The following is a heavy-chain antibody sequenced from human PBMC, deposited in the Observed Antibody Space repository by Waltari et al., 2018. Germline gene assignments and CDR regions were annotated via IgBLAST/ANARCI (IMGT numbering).Heavy chain of an antibody. J-gene: IGHJ4*02. Sequence: QVQLQQWGAGLFKPSETLSLTCAVDGGSFSGYYWRWIRQPPGKGLEWIGEINHSGSTNYNPSLKSRVTISVDTSKNQFSLKLSSVTAADTAVYYCARGYDFWSGYLFDYWGQGTLVTVSS. CDR3: ARGYDFWSGYLFDY. V-gene: IGHV4-34*01. CDR1: GGSFSGYY. CDR2: INHSGST. D-gene: IGHD3-3*01.